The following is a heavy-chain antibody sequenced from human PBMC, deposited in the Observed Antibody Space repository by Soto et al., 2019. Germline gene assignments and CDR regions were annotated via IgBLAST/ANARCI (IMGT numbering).Heavy chain of an antibody. CDR2: ISANDVGT. J-gene: IGHJ4*02. V-gene: IGHV3-23*01. CDR3: AKAKNDYNWDNRPPFDY. CDR1: GFTLRNYA. D-gene: IGHD1-20*01. Sequence: GSLRLSCEASGFTLRNYAMTWVRQAPGKGLEWVSLISANDVGTYYAESVKTRFTISTGQSRNTVYLQMDSLRADDTAIYYCAKAKNDYNWDNRPPFDYWGQGTLVTVSP.